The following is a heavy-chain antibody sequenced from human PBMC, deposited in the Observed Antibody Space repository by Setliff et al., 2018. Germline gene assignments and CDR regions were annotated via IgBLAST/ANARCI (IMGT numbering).Heavy chain of an antibody. V-gene: IGHV1-18*01. Sequence: ASVKVSCKASGYTFTSYGISWVRQAPGQGLEWMGWISAYNGNTNYAQKLQGRVTITADESTSTAYMELSSLRSEDTAVYYCARSSPDGYNLGYYYYGMDVWGQGTTVTVSS. CDR1: GYTFTSYG. CDR3: ARSSPDGYNLGYYYYGMDV. J-gene: IGHJ6*02. D-gene: IGHD5-12*01. CDR2: ISAYNGNT.